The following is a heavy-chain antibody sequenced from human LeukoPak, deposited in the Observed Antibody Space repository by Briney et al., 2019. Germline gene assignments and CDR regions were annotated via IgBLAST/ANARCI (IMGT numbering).Heavy chain of an antibody. J-gene: IGHJ4*02. CDR3: AKDYPPY. V-gene: IGHV3-48*04. Sequence: HPGGSLRLSCAASGFTFSSYSMNWVRQAPGKGLEWVSYISSSGSTIYYADSVKGRFTISRDNADNTLYLQMNSLSAEDTALYYCAKDYPPYLGQGTLVTVSA. CDR2: ISSSGSTI. CDR1: GFTFSSYS.